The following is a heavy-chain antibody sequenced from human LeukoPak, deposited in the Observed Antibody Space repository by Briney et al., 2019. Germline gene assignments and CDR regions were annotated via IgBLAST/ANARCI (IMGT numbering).Heavy chain of an antibody. J-gene: IGHJ6*02. D-gene: IGHD3-22*01. CDR2: ISSSSSYT. Sequence: PGGSLRLSCAASGFTFSDYYMSWIRQAPGKGLEWVSYISSSSSYTNYADSVKGRFTISRDNAKNSLYLQMNSLRAEDTAVYYCARDGATWTDSSGYYSLYYYGMDVWGQGTTVTVSS. CDR1: GFTFSDYY. V-gene: IGHV3-11*05. CDR3: ARDGATWTDSSGYYSLYYYGMDV.